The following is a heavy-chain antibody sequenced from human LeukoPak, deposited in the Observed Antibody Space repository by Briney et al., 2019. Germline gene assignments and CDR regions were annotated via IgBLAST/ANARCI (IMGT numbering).Heavy chain of an antibody. CDR3: AREWFGELQCFDY. D-gene: IGHD3-10*01. V-gene: IGHV4-59*01. CDR2: IYYSGST. J-gene: IGHJ4*02. Sequence: SETLSLTCTVSGGSISSYYWSWIRQPPGKGLEWIGYIYYSGSTNYNPSLKSRVTISVDTSKNQFSLKLSSVTAADTAVYYCAREWFGELQCFDYWGQGTLVTVSS. CDR1: GGSISSYY.